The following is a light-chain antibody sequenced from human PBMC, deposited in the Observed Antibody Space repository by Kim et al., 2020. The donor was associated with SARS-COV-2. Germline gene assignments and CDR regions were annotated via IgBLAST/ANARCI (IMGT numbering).Light chain of an antibody. CDR3: QQYNNWPPGT. V-gene: IGKV3-15*01. Sequence: EIVMTPSPPTLSVSPGERATLSCRASQSVSSNLAWYQQKPGQAPRLLIYGASTRATGIPARFSGSGSGTEFTLTISSLQSEDFAVYYCQQYNNWPPGTFGQGTTVDIK. CDR2: GAS. CDR1: QSVSSN. J-gene: IGKJ1*01.